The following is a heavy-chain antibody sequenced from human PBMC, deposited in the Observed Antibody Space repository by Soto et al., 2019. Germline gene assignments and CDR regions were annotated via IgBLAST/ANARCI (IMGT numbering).Heavy chain of an antibody. CDR3: ARDRGRTVMFFGMDV. D-gene: IGHD5-18*01. CDR2: IWYDGSNK. CDR1: RFTLSSFG. Sequence: PGGSLRLSCAASRFTLSSFGMHWVRQAPGKGLEWVAVIWYDGSNKYYAESVRGRFTISRDDSRDTLDLQISSLRADDTAVYFCARDRGRTVMFFGMDVCGHGTKVTVSS. V-gene: IGHV3-33*01. J-gene: IGHJ6*02.